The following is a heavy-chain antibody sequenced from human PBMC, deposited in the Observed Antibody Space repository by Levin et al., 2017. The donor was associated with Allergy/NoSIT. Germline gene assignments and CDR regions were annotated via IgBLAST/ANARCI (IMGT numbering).Heavy chain of an antibody. D-gene: IGHD5-18*01. Sequence: PGESLKISCAASGFTFSSYAMHWVRQAPGKGLEWVAVISYDGSNKYYADSVKGRFTISRDNSKNTLYLQMNSLRAEDTAVYYCVGYTAMSDYWGQGTLVTVSS. V-gene: IGHV3-30-3*01. CDR3: VGYTAMSDY. J-gene: IGHJ4*02. CDR2: ISYDGSNK. CDR1: GFTFSSYA.